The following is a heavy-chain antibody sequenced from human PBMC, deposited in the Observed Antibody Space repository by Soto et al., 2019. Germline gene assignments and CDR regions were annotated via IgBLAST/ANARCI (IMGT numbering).Heavy chain of an antibody. V-gene: IGHV3-33*01. J-gene: IGHJ4*02. Sequence: PGGSMRVSCAAAGCTFSSYGRHWVRKATGKGLEWVAVIWYDGSNKYYADSVKGRFTISRDNSKNTLYLQMNSLRAEDTAVYYCARDHRYYYDSSGYYGYFDYWGQGTLVTVSS. D-gene: IGHD3-22*01. CDR1: GCTFSSYG. CDR3: ARDHRYYYDSSGYYGYFDY. CDR2: IWYDGSNK.